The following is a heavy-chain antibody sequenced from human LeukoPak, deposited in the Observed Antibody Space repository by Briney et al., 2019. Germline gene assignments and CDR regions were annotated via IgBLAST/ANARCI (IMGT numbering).Heavy chain of an antibody. CDR3: ARAPKLRYFDWSPNAFDI. Sequence: SETLSLTCTVSGGSISSYYWSWIRQPPGKGLEWIGYIYYSGSTNYNPSLKSRVTISVDTSKNQFSLKLSSVTAADTAVYYCARAPKLRYFDWSPNAFDIWGQGTIVTVSS. V-gene: IGHV4-59*01. CDR1: GGSISSYY. J-gene: IGHJ3*02. D-gene: IGHD3-9*01. CDR2: IYYSGST.